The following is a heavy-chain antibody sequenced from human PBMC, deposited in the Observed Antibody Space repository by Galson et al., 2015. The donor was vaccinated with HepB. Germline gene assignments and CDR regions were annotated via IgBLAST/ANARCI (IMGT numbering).Heavy chain of an antibody. CDR2: INAGNGNT. Sequence: SVKVSCKASGYTFTSYAMHWVRQAPGQRLEWMGWINAGNGNTKYSQKFQGRVTITRDTSASTAYMELSSLRSEDTAVYYCARDGTITMVRGVISYYYYGMDVWGQGTTVTVSS. CDR1: GYTFTSYA. CDR3: ARDGTITMVRGVISYYYYGMDV. V-gene: IGHV1-3*01. D-gene: IGHD3-10*01. J-gene: IGHJ6*02.